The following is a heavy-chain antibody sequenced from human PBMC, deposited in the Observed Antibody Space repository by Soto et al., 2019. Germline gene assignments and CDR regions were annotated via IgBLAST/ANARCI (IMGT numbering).Heavy chain of an antibody. J-gene: IGHJ5*02. CDR1: GYTFTSYG. CDR3: ARDPYCGGDCYGSSTNKLFDP. Sequence: QVQLVQSGAEVKKPGASVKVSCKASGYTFTSYGISWVRQAPGQGLEWMGWISAYNGNTNYAQKLQGRVTMTTDTSTSPAYMELRSLRSDDRPVYYCARDPYCGGDCYGSSTNKLFDPWGPGTLVTVS. V-gene: IGHV1-18*01. D-gene: IGHD2-21*02. CDR2: ISAYNGNT.